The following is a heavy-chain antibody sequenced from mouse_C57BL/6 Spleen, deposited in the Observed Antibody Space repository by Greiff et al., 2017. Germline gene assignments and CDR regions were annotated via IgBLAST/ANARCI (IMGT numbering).Heavy chain of an antibody. J-gene: IGHJ3*01. CDR3: AREAY. CDR1: GYSFTSYY. Sequence: VQLQQSGPELVKPGASVKISCKASGYSFTSYYMHWVNQRSGQGLVWIGWIYPGSGNTKYNEKFKGKTTLTADTSSSTAYMQLSSLTSEDSAVYYCAREAYWGQGTLVTVSA. CDR2: IYPGSGNT. V-gene: IGHV1-66*01.